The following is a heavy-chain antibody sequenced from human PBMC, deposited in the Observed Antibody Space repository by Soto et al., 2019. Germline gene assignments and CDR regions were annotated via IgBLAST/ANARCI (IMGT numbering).Heavy chain of an antibody. CDR1: GFTFSTAW. CDR2: IKSKTDGGTT. J-gene: IGHJ4*02. CDR3: TTDLTVTAFDY. Sequence: PGVSLRLSCAASGFTFSTAWMSWVRQAPGKGLEWVGRIKSKTDGGTTDYAAPVKGRFTISRDDSKNTLYLQMNSLKTEDTAVYYCTTDLTVTAFDYWGQGTLVTVSS. V-gene: IGHV3-15*01. D-gene: IGHD2-21*02.